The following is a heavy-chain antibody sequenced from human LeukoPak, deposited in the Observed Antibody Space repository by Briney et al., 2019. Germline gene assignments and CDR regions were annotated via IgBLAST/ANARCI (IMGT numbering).Heavy chain of an antibody. CDR1: GGSISSYY. Sequence: SETLSLTCTVSGGSISSYYWSWIRLPPGKGLEWIAYIHYSGTTNYNPSLRSRVTISVDTSKNQFSLKVNSVTATDTAVYFCARHDSYALGSHPLDVWGQGTTVIVSS. J-gene: IGHJ6*02. V-gene: IGHV4-59*08. D-gene: IGHD3-10*01. CDR2: IHYSGTT. CDR3: ARHDSYALGSHPLDV.